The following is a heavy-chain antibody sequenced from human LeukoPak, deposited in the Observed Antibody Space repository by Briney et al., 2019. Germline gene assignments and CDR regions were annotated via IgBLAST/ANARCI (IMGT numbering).Heavy chain of an antibody. CDR1: GFTFSNAW. CDR3: TTLQNYDFWSGYQKYYFDY. D-gene: IGHD3-3*01. CDR2: IKSKTDGGTT. Sequence: GGSLRLSCAASGFTFSNAWMSWVRHAPGKGLEWVGRIKSKTDGGTTDYAAPVKSRFTISRDDSKNTLYLQMNSLKTEDTAVYYCTTLQNYDFWSGYQKYYFDYWGQGTLVTVSS. J-gene: IGHJ4*02. V-gene: IGHV3-15*01.